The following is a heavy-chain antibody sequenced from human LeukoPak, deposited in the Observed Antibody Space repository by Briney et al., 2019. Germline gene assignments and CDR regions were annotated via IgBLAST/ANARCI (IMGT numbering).Heavy chain of an antibody. Sequence: GGSLRLSCAASGFTFSSYSMNWDRQAPGKGLEWVSYISSSSSTIYYADSVKGRFTISRDNAKNSLYLQMNSLRDEDTAVYYCARGQYYYDSSGYTWGQGTLVTVSS. CDR2: ISSSSSTI. CDR3: ARGQYYYDSSGYT. V-gene: IGHV3-48*02. D-gene: IGHD3-22*01. CDR1: GFTFSSYS. J-gene: IGHJ5*02.